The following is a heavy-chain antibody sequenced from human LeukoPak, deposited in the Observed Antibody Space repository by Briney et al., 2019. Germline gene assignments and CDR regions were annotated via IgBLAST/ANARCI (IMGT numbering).Heavy chain of an antibody. V-gene: IGHV4-59*01. CDR2: IYYSGST. CDR3: ARDLGAKFDP. CDR1: GGSISSYY. D-gene: IGHD1-26*01. Sequence: SETLSLTCTVSGGSISSYYWSWIRQPPGKGLEWIGYIYYSGSTNYNLSLKSQVTISVDTSKNQFSLKLSSVTAADTAVYYCARDLGAKFDPWGQGTLVTVSS. J-gene: IGHJ5*02.